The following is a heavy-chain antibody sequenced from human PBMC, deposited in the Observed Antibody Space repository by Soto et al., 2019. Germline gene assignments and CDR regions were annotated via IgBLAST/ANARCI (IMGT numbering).Heavy chain of an antibody. CDR3: ARDRNYGDDDY. V-gene: IGHV3-48*01. D-gene: IGHD4-17*01. CDR1: GFTFSDYS. CDR2: ISSTSYTK. J-gene: IGHJ4*02. Sequence: GGSLRLSCAASGFTFSDYSMDWVRQAPGKGLEWVSYISSTSYTKYYADSVKGRFIISRDNAKNSLYLQMNSLRAEDTAVYYCARDRNYGDDDYWGQGTLVTVSS.